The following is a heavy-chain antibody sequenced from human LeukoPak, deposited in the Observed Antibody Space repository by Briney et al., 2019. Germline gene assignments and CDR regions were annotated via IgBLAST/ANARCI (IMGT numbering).Heavy chain of an antibody. J-gene: IGHJ4*02. Sequence: SETLSLTCTVSGGSISSYYWSWIRQPPGKGLEWIGYIYYSGSTNYNPSLKRRLTMSVDTSKNQFSLNLNSVTAADTAVYYCARDPDGYKFFDYWGRGSPVTVSS. D-gene: IGHD5-24*01. CDR1: GGSISSYY. V-gene: IGHV4-59*01. CDR2: IYYSGST. CDR3: ARDPDGYKFFDY.